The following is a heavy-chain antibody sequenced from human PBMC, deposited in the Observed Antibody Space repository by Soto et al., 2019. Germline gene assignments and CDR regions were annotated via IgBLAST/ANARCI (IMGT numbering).Heavy chain of an antibody. V-gene: IGHV4-39*01. CDR1: GGSISSSSYY. CDR3: ARIPAAMYNWFDP. CDR2: IYYSGRT. D-gene: IGHD2-2*01. J-gene: IGHJ5*02. Sequence: QLQLQESGPGLVKPSETLSLTCTVSGGSISSSSYYWGWIRQPPGKWLEWIGSIYYSGRTYYNPSLKSRVTIPVDTSKNQFSLKLSSVTAADTAVYYCARIPAAMYNWFDPWGQGTLVTVSS.